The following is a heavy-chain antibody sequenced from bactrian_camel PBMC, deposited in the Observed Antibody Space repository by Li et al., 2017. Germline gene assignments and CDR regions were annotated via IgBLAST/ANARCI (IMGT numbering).Heavy chain of an antibody. CDR3: AAVMIRCPFTVYGLGRLGYETDFAH. Sequence: HVQLVESGGGSVQAGGSLKLSCAASGYFSKRCMAWFRQAPGKEREGVAAIEKDSSTSYADSVKGRFAISQDSAKDRLTLQMFNLTLEDTAMYYCAAVMIRCPFTVYGLGRLGYETDFAHWGQGTQVTVS. CDR1: GYFSKRC. D-gene: IGHD5*01. J-gene: IGHJ6*01. V-gene: IGHV3S53*01. CDR2: IEKDSST.